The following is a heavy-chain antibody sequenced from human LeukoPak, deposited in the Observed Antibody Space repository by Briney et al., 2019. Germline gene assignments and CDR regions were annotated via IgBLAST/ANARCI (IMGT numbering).Heavy chain of an antibody. CDR2: INPSGGST. V-gene: IGHV1-46*01. CDR1: GYTFTSYY. J-gene: IGHJ3*02. CDR3: AKDFAYCGGDCPPDDDAFDI. D-gene: IGHD2-21*02. Sequence: ASVKVSCKASGYTFTSYYMHWVRQAPGQGLEWMGIINPSGGSTSYAQKFQGRVIMTRDTSTSTVYMELSSLRSEDTAVYYCAKDFAYCGGDCPPDDDAFDIWGQGTMVTVSS.